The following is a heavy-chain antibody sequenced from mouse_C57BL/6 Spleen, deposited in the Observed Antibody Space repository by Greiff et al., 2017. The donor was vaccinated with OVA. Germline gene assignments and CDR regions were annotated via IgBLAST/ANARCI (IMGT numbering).Heavy chain of an antibody. CDR3: ARQGFYDGYLYAMDY. V-gene: IGHV5-6*01. D-gene: IGHD2-3*01. CDR1: GFTFSSYG. Sequence: VQLQQSGGDLVKPGGSLKLSCAASGFTFSSYGMSWVRQTPDKRLEWVATISSGGSYTYYPDSVKGRFTISRDNAKNTLYLQMSSLKSEDTAMCYCARQGFYDGYLYAMDYWGQGTSVTVSS. J-gene: IGHJ4*01. CDR2: ISSGGSYT.